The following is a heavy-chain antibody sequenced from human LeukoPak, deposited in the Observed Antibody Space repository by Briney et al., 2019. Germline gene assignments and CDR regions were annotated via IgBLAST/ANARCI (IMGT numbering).Heavy chain of an antibody. CDR2: IYYSGST. D-gene: IGHD3-22*01. CDR3: ARGGNYDSSGYYFDY. Sequence: SETLSLTCTVSGGSISSSSYYWGWIRQPPGKGLEWIGSIYYSGSTYYNPSLKSRVTISVDTSKNQFSLKLSSVTAADTAVYYCARGGNYDSSGYYFDYWGQGTLVTVSS. J-gene: IGHJ4*02. V-gene: IGHV4-39*01. CDR1: GGSISSSSYY.